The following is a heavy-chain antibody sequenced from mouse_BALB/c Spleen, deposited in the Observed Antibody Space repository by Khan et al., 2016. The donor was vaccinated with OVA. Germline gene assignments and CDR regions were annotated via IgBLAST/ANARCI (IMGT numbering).Heavy chain of an antibody. D-gene: IGHD2-14*01. CDR2: IWGGGST. V-gene: IGHV2-6-5*01. CDR1: GFSLTDHG. Sequence: VKLLESGPGLVAPSQSLSITCTVSGFSLTDHGVSWIRQPPGKGLEWLGVIWGGGSTYYNSALKSRLSISKDNSKSQVFLKMNSLQTDDTAMYYSAKQIGSPYYAMDYWGQGTSVTVSS. J-gene: IGHJ4*01. CDR3: AKQIGSPYYAMDY.